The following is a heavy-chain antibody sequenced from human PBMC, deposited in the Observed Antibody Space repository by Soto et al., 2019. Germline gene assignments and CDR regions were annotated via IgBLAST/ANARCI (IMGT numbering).Heavy chain of an antibody. V-gene: IGHV5-51*01. D-gene: IGHD3-22*01. Sequence: GESLKISCKGSGYSFTSYWIGWVRQMPGKGLEWMGIIYPGDSDTRYSPSFQGQVTISAHKSISTAYLQWSSLKASDTAMYYCARIQYYYDSSGYSSNSPWYYFDYWGQGTLVTVSS. CDR3: ARIQYYYDSSGYSSNSPWYYFDY. CDR2: IYPGDSDT. J-gene: IGHJ4*02. CDR1: GYSFTSYW.